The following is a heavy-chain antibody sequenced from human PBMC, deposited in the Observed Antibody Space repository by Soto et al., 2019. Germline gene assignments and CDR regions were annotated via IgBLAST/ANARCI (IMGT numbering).Heavy chain of an antibody. CDR1: GFIFSSFG. J-gene: IGHJ4*02. CDR2: IWYDGSNT. CDR3: VRDLLGSGGHFDY. D-gene: IGHD7-27*01. V-gene: IGHV3-33*01. Sequence: GGSLRLSCAASGFIFSSFGMHWVRQAPGKGLEWVAHIWYDGSNTYYADSVKGRFTISRDNSRNTLYLQMNSLKAEDTAVYHCVRDLLGSGGHFDYWGQGTPVTVSS.